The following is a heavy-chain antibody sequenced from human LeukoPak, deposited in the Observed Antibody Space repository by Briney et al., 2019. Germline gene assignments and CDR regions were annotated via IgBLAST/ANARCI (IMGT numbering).Heavy chain of an antibody. CDR3: ARPQEVSYYDSSGYYSY. J-gene: IGHJ4*02. D-gene: IGHD3-22*01. Sequence: AVNVSCKASGYTFTGYYMHWVRQAPGQGLEWMGRINPNSGGTNYAQKFQGRVTMTRNTSISTAYMELSSLRSEDTAVYYCARPQEVSYYDSSGYYSYWGQGTLVTVSS. V-gene: IGHV1-2*06. CDR2: INPNSGGT. CDR1: GYTFTGYY.